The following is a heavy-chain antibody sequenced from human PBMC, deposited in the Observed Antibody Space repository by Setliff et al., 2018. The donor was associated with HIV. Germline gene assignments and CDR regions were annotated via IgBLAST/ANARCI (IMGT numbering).Heavy chain of an antibody. D-gene: IGHD6-19*01. CDR3: ARVRSVGYSRAWCAPGAY. V-gene: IGHV3-7*01. J-gene: IGHJ4*02. Sequence: PGGSLRLSCATSRFSFSTLWMTWVRQVPGKGLEWIANINQDGNKKYHAGSVWGRFTISRDNAKNTLYLQMNSLREDDTAVYYCARVRSVGYSRAWCAPGAYWGRGTLVTVSS. CDR2: INQDGNKK. CDR1: RFSFSTLW.